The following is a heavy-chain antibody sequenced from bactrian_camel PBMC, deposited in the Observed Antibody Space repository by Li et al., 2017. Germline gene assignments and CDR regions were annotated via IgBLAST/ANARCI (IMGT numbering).Heavy chain of an antibody. CDR1: GYTYNRNC. D-gene: IGHD2*01. J-gene: IGHJ6*01. Sequence: HVQLVESGGGSVQAGGSLRLSCAASGYTYNRNCMAWFRQAPGKEREGVARIATGSGNTYYADSVKGRFSISRDHAKTTLFLQMNSLKIEDTAMYYCAARGPYCYTKLSVRDFTYWGQGTQVTVS. CDR2: IATGSGNT. CDR3: AARGPYCYTKLSVRDFTY. V-gene: IGHV3S1*01.